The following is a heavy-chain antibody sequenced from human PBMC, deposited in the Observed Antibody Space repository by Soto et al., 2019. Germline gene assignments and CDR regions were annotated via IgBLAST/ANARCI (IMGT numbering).Heavy chain of an antibody. CDR2: ISSDGRET. J-gene: IGHJ4*02. CDR3: ARWPRLLDS. Sequence: GGSLRLSCAASGFTFSDFWMNWVRQAPEKGLEWVAYISSDGRETNHVASVKGRFTISRDNAKNSLYLQMNSLRAEDTAVYCCARWPRLLDSWGQGTLVTVSS. V-gene: IGHV3-7*01. D-gene: IGHD6-6*01. CDR1: GFTFSDFW.